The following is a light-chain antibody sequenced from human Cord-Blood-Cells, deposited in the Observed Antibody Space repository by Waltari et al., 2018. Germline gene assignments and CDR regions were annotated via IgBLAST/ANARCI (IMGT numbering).Light chain of an antibody. CDR3: CSYAGSSTYV. J-gene: IGLJ1*01. Sequence: QSALTQPASVSGSPGQSITISCTGTSSDVGSYNLVSWYQQHPGKAPKLMIYEGSKGPSGVSNRFSGSKSGNTASLTISGLQAEDEADDYCCSYAGSSTYVFGTGTKVTVL. V-gene: IGLV2-23*01. CDR2: EGS. CDR1: SSDVGSYNL.